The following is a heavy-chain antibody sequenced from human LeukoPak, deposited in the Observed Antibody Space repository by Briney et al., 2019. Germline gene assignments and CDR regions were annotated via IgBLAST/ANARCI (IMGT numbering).Heavy chain of an antibody. CDR1: GGSFSGYY. CDR3: AGIYGDYVY. J-gene: IGHJ4*02. V-gene: IGHV4-34*01. D-gene: IGHD4-17*01. CDR2: INHSGST. Sequence: SETLSLTCAVYGGSFSGYYWSWIRQPPGKGLEWIGEINHSGSTNYNPSLKSRVTISVDTSKNQFSLKLSSVTAADTAVYYCAGIYGDYVYWGQGTLVTVSS.